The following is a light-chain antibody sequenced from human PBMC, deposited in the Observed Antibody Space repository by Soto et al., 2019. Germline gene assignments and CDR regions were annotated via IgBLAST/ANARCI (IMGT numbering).Light chain of an antibody. CDR2: GAS. V-gene: IGKV3-15*01. J-gene: IGKJ3*01. CDR3: QQYNNWPSFT. CDR1: QSVSSN. Sequence: EIVMTQSPATLSVSPGERATLSCRASQSVSSNLAWYQQKPGQAPRLLIYGASTRATGIPARFSGSGSGTVFTLTISSLQSEDFAVYYCQQYNNWPSFTFGPGTKVDIK.